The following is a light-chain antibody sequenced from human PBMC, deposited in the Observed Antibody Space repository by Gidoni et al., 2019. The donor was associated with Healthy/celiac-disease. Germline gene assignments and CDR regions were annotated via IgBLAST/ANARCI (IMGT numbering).Light chain of an antibody. CDR3: QQLLT. V-gene: IGKV1-5*03. CDR1: QSISSW. Sequence: DIQMTQSPSTLSASVGDRVTITCRASQSISSWLAWYQQKPGKAPKLLIYKASSLESGVPSRFSGSGSATEFTLTISSLQPDDFATYYCQQLLTFGGGTKVEIK. J-gene: IGKJ4*01. CDR2: KAS.